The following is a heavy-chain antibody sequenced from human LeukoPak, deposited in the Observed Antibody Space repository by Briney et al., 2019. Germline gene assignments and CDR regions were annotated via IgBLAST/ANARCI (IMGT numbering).Heavy chain of an antibody. CDR2: IKTNTGGGTA. D-gene: IGHD1-26*01. J-gene: IGHJ4*02. CDR3: TTDPYVGVHFDY. V-gene: IGHV3-15*01. CDR1: GFTFGNAW. Sequence: GGSLRLSCAAAGFTFGNAWMSWVRQAPGKGLEWVGRIKTNTGGGTADYAAPVKGRFTISRDDSNNTLYLQMNSLKTEDTAVYYCTTDPYVGVHFDYWGQGTLVTVSS.